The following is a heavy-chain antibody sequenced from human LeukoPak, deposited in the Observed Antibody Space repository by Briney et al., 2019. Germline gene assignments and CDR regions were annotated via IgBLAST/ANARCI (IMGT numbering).Heavy chain of an antibody. D-gene: IGHD3-3*01. V-gene: IGHV1-18*01. CDR3: ARAFTIFGVVHAFDI. Sequence: ASVKVSCKASGYTFTSYGISWVRQAPGQGLEWMGWISAYNGNTNYAQKLQGRVTMTTDTSTSTAYMELRSLRSDDTAVYYCARAFTIFGVVHAFDIWGQGTMVTVSS. CDR1: GYTFTSYG. J-gene: IGHJ3*02. CDR2: ISAYNGNT.